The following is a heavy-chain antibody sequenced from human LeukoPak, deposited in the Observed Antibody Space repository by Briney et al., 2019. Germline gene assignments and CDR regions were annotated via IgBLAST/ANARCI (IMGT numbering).Heavy chain of an antibody. J-gene: IGHJ4*02. V-gene: IGHV4-59*01. D-gene: IGHD3-3*01. Sequence: PSETLSLTCTVSGGSISSYYWSWIRQPPGKGLEWIGYIYYSGSTNYNPSLKSRVTISVDTSKNQFSLKLSSVTAADTAVYYCARVLIGNYDFWSGLLDYWGQGTLVTVSS. CDR2: IYYSGST. CDR3: ARVLIGNYDFWSGLLDY. CDR1: GGSISSYY.